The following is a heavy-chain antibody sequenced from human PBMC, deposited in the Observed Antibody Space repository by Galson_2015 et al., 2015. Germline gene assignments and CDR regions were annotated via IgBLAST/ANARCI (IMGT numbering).Heavy chain of an antibody. V-gene: IGHV4-59*01. D-gene: IGHD3-10*01. CDR2: IYYSGST. CDR1: GDSFSTYY. Sequence: ETLSLTCTVSGDSFSTYYWSWLRQPPGQGLEWIGFIYYSGSTNYNPSLKSRVTMSLDTSKNQFSLRVTSMTSADTAVYYCARAYGSGSYRFDPWGQGTLVTVTS. J-gene: IGHJ5*02. CDR3: ARAYGSGSYRFDP.